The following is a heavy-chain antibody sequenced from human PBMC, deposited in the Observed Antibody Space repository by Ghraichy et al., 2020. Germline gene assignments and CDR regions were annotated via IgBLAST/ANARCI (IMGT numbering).Heavy chain of an antibody. Sequence: SQTLSLTCTVSGGSISSSSYYWGWIRQPPGKGLEWIGTIYYRGSIYYNPSLRSRVTISVDTSKNQFSLKLSSVTAADTAVYYFASSLGLSIRENPEAFDIWGRGTMVTVSS. CDR1: GGSISSSSYY. CDR3: ASSLGLSIRENPEAFDI. V-gene: IGHV4-39*01. CDR2: IYYRGSI. D-gene: IGHD6-6*01. J-gene: IGHJ3*02.